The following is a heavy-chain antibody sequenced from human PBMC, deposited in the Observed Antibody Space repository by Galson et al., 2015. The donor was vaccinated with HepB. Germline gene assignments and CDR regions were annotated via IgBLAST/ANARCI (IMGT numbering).Heavy chain of an antibody. D-gene: IGHD3-22*01. J-gene: IGHJ5*02. CDR3: ARGYDSSGYYQSWFDP. Sequence: SVKVSCKASGYTSTSSYMHWVRQAAGQGLEWMGIINPSNGSTNYAQKFQGRVTMTRDTSTSTVYMELSSLRSEDTAVYYCARGYDSSGYYQSWFDPWGQGTPVTVSS. V-gene: IGHV1-46*01. CDR2: INPSNGST. CDR1: GYTSTSSY.